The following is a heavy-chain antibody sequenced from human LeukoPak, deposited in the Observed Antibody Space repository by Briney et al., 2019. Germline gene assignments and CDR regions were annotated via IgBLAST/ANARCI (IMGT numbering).Heavy chain of an antibody. Sequence: GSSVKVSSKASGGTFSSYAISWVRRAPGQGVGGMGGFDPEDGETIYAQKFQGRGTMTEDTSTDTAYMELSSLRSEDTAVYYCATPIYGSGPLMDVWGQGTTVTVSS. V-gene: IGHV1-24*01. CDR3: ATPIYGSGPLMDV. CDR2: FDPEDGET. J-gene: IGHJ6*02. CDR1: GGTFSSYA. D-gene: IGHD3-10*01.